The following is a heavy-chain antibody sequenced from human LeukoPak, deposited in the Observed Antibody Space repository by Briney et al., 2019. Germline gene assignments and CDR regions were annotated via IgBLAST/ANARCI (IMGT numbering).Heavy chain of an antibody. J-gene: IGHJ6*02. CDR1: GYTFTGYY. CDR3: AREEALIVGATHYGMDV. V-gene: IGHV1-2*02. Sequence: GSVKVSCKASGYTFTGYYMHWVRQAPGQGLEWMGWINPNSGGTNYAQKFQGRVTMTRDTSISTAYMELSRLRSDDTAVYYCAREEALIVGATHYGMDVWGQGTTVTVSS. D-gene: IGHD1-26*01. CDR2: INPNSGGT.